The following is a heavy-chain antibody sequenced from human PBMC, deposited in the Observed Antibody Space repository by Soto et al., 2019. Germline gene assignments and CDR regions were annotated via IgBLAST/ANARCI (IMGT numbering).Heavy chain of an antibody. CDR3: ARGGNDFAFDY. CDR2: IYYSGRT. CDR1: GGAMSGYY. V-gene: IGHV4-59*01. D-gene: IGHD3-3*01. Sequence: SETLSLTCTVCGGAMSGYYSSWYRQSPGKGLEWIGDIYYSGRTNYNPSLKSRVTISVDTSKSQFSLRLRSVTAADTAVYYCARGGNDFAFDYWGHGGLVTVSS. J-gene: IGHJ4*01.